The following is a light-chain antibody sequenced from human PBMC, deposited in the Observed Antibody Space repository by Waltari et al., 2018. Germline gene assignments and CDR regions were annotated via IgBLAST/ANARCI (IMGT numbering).Light chain of an antibody. CDR2: GAS. J-gene: IGKJ1*01. CDR1: QSVTRA. V-gene: IGKV3-20*01. CDR3: QHYLRLPVT. Sequence: EIVLTQSPGTLSLSPGESATLSCMTRQSVTRAFAWYQQKPGQAPRLLIYGASKRATGIPDRFSGSGSGTDFSLTISRREHEDFAVYYCQHYLRLPVTFGQGTKVEVK.